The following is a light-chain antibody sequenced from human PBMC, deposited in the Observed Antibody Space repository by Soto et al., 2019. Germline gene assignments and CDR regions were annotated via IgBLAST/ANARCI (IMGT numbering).Light chain of an antibody. V-gene: IGLV2-14*03. CDR3: SSYTSSSTVV. CDR2: DVS. CDR1: SSDVGSYNY. Sequence: QSALTQPASVSGSTGQSITISCTGTSSDVGSYNYVSWYQQHPGKAPKLMIYDVSHRPSGVSNRLSGSKSGNTASLTISGLQAEDEADYYCSSYTSSSTVVFGGGTKLTVL. J-gene: IGLJ3*02.